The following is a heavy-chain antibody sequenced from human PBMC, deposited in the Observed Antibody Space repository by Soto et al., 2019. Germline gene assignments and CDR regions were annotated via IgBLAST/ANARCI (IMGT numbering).Heavy chain of an antibody. CDR1: GFTFSTYA. D-gene: IGHD1-7*01. CDR3: VKDLRSENYYQYYFDT. Sequence: GGSLRLSCSASGFTFSTYAMHWARQAPGKGLEYLSLISSNGGSTYYADSVKGRFTISRDNSKNTLYLQMSSLRPEDTAVYYCVKDLRSENYYQYYFDTPGQGTLVTLPS. V-gene: IGHV3-64D*08. J-gene: IGHJ4*02. CDR2: ISSNGGST.